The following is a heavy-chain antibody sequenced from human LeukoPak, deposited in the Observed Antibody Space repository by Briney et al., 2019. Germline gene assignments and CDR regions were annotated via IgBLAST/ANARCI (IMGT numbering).Heavy chain of an antibody. CDR3: AKDGADFWSGYYYYYGMDV. Sequence: GGSLRLSCAASGFTFSSYAMSWVRQAPGKGLEWVSAISGSGGSTYYADSVKGRFTISRDNSKNTLYLQVNSLRAEDTAVYYCAKDGADFWSGYYYYYGMDVWGQGTTVTVSS. CDR1: GFTFSSYA. V-gene: IGHV3-23*01. D-gene: IGHD3-3*01. J-gene: IGHJ6*02. CDR2: ISGSGGST.